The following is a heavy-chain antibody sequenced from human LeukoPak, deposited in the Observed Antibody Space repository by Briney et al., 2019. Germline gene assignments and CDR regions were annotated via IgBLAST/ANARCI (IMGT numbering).Heavy chain of an antibody. V-gene: IGHV5-51*01. CDR2: IYPDGSDT. D-gene: IGHD6-13*01. Sequence: GESLKISCKGSGYSFTSYWIGWVRQMPGKGLEWMGIIYPDGSDTRYSPSFQGQVTISADKSISTAYLQWSSLKASDTAMYYCARPSYSSTYYFDYWGQGTLVTVSS. J-gene: IGHJ4*02. CDR1: GYSFTSYW. CDR3: ARPSYSSTYYFDY.